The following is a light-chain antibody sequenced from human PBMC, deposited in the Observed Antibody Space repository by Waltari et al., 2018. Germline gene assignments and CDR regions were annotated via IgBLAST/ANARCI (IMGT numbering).Light chain of an antibody. Sequence: QSALTQPASVSGSPGQSITISCTGTSSDVGSYNPFSWYQQHPGKAPKLMIYEDNKRPSGVSNRFSGCKSGNTASLTISGLQAEDEADYYCCSYAGSAIWVFGGGTKLTVL. CDR2: EDN. J-gene: IGLJ3*02. V-gene: IGLV2-23*01. CDR3: CSYAGSAIWV. CDR1: SSDVGSYNP.